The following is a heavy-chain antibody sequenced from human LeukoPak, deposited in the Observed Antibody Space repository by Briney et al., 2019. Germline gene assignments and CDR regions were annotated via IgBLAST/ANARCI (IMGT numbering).Heavy chain of an antibody. Sequence: PSQTLSLTCTVSGGSISSGSYYWSWIRQPAGKGLEWIGRIYTSGSTNYNPSLKSRVTISVDTSKNQFSLKLSSVTAADTAVYYCARDQGQLVLDNSFDPWGQGTLVTVSS. D-gene: IGHD6-13*01. CDR3: ARDQGQLVLDNSFDP. V-gene: IGHV4-61*02. CDR2: IYTSGST. CDR1: GGSISSGSYY. J-gene: IGHJ5*02.